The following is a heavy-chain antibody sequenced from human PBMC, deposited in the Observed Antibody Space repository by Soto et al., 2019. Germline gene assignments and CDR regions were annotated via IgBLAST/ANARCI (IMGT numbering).Heavy chain of an antibody. CDR2: IGYSGAT. Sequence: SETLSLTCTVSGGSITSGGSFWSWIRQHPGKGPEWIAFIGYSGATSYNPSLASRVTISADTYKSQFSLNLRSVTAADTAVYYCARGGASSKWFAPWGQGTLVTV. J-gene: IGHJ5*02. CDR1: GGSITSGGSF. CDR3: ARGGASSKWFAP. D-gene: IGHD2-15*01. V-gene: IGHV4-31*03.